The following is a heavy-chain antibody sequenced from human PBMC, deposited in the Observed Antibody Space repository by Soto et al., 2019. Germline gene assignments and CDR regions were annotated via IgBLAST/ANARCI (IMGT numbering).Heavy chain of an antibody. V-gene: IGHV1-69*13. CDR3: AGTTFSRAARPGAFDI. Sequence: SVKVSCRASGGTFSSYAISWVRQAPGQGLEWMGGIIPIFGTANYAQKFQGRVTITADESTSTAYMELSSLRSEDTAVYYCAGTTFSRAARPGAFDIWGQGTMVTVSS. CDR1: GGTFSSYA. D-gene: IGHD6-6*01. CDR2: IIPIFGTA. J-gene: IGHJ3*02.